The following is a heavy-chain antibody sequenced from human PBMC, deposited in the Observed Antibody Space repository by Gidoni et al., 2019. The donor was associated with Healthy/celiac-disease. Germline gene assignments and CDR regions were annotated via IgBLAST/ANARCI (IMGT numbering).Heavy chain of an antibody. CDR3: ARAYVWGSYRQIGDY. CDR1: GYTFTGYY. CDR2: INPNRGGT. V-gene: IGHV1-2*02. D-gene: IGHD3-16*02. Sequence: QVQLVQSGAEVKKPGASVKVSCKASGYTFTGYYMHWVLQAPGQGLEWMGWINPNRGGTNYAKKFQGRVTMTRDTSISTAYMELSRLRSDDTAVYYCARAYVWGSYRQIGDYWGQGTLVTVSS. J-gene: IGHJ4*02.